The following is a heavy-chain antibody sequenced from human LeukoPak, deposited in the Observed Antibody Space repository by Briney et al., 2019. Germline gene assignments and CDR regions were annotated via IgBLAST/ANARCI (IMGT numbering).Heavy chain of an antibody. J-gene: IGHJ4*02. Sequence: SETLSLTCSVSGASISTNYWSWIRQPAGKGLEWIGRIYNSGNTNYSPSLESRVTTSADTSKNHFSLRLTSVTAADTAVYYCARGSFDSSGYYVFDYWGQGRLVTVSS. D-gene: IGHD3-22*01. V-gene: IGHV4-4*07. CDR1: GASISTNY. CDR2: IYNSGNT. CDR3: ARGSFDSSGYYVFDY.